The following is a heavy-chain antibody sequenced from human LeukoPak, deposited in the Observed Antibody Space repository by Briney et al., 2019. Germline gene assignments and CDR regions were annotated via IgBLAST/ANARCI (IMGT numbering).Heavy chain of an antibody. D-gene: IGHD3-10*01. CDR2: ISDSGST. Sequence: SETLSLTCTVSGGSMNNYYWSWIRQAPGKGLEWIGYISDSGSTNYNPSLRSRVTISVDTSKNQFSLKLSSVTAADTAVYYCARVLFDAFDIWGQGTMVTVSS. J-gene: IGHJ3*02. CDR1: GGSMNNYY. CDR3: ARVLFDAFDI. V-gene: IGHV4-59*12.